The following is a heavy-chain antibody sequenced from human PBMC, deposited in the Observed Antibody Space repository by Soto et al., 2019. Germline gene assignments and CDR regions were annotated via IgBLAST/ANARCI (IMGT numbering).Heavy chain of an antibody. J-gene: IGHJ4*02. Sequence: QITLKESGPTLVKPTQTLTLTCTFSGFSLTTRGVGVGWIRQPPGKALEWLALIYWDDDEGYSPSLKSRLTITKDTSKTQVVLTMTNIDPVDTATYSWAHRPRGYSYHFDYWGQGNLVTVSS. CDR1: GFSLTTRGVG. D-gene: IGHD5-18*01. V-gene: IGHV2-5*02. CDR3: AHRPRGYSYHFDY. CDR2: IYWDDDE.